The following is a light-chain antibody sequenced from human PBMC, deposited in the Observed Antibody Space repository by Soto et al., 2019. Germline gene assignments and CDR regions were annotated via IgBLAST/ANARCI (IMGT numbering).Light chain of an antibody. Sequence: QSALTQPPSASGSPGQSVTISRTGTTSDVGGYNYVSWYQQHPGKAPKHMIYEVSKRPSGVPDRFSGSKSGNTASLTVSGLQAEDEADYYCCSYAGSNNVVFGGGTQVTVL. CDR2: EVS. CDR1: TSDVGGYNY. V-gene: IGLV2-8*01. CDR3: CSYAGSNNVV. J-gene: IGLJ2*01.